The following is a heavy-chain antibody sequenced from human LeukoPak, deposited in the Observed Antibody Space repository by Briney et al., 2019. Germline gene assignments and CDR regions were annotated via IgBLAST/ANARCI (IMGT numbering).Heavy chain of an antibody. CDR3: ARDTSFIYSNYEPLDY. Sequence: GGSLRLSCAASGFTFSSYWMHWVRQAPGKGLVWVSRINSDGSSTIYADSVKGRFTISRGNAKNTLYLQMNSLRAEDTAVYYCARDTSFIYSNYEPLDYWGQGTLVTVSS. CDR2: INSDGSST. D-gene: IGHD4-11*01. J-gene: IGHJ4*02. CDR1: GFTFSSYW. V-gene: IGHV3-74*01.